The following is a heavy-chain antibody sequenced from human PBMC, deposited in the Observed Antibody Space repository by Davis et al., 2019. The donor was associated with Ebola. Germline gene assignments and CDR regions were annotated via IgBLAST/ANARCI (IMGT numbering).Heavy chain of an antibody. Sequence: SETLSLTCAVYAGSFSGYYWSWIRQAPGKGLEWIGEINHSGNTNYNPSLKSRVTISVDTSKNQFSLKLNSVTAADTAVYYCARGGLWRYDSSGYYSYWGQGTLVTVSS. D-gene: IGHD3-22*01. CDR1: AGSFSGYY. V-gene: IGHV4-34*01. J-gene: IGHJ4*02. CDR2: INHSGNT. CDR3: ARGGLWRYDSSGYYSY.